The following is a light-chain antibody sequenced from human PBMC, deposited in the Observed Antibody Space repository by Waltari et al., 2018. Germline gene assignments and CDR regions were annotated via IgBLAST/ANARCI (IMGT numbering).Light chain of an antibody. CDR1: TSNIGAGHD. J-gene: IGLJ1*01. Sequence: QSVLTQPPSVSGAPGQGVTISCTGSTSNIGAGHDVHWFPQLPRTAPKLLTHDDSKRPSGVPDRVSASKSGTSASLAITGLQADDEADYYCQSYDSSLNIYVFGTGTKVTVL. CDR3: QSYDSSLNIYV. CDR2: DDS. V-gene: IGLV1-40*01.